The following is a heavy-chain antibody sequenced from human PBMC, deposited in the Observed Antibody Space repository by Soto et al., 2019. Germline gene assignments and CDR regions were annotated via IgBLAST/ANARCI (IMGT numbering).Heavy chain of an antibody. J-gene: IGHJ4*02. Sequence: PGESLKISCETSGYSFTNFWISWVRQMPGKGLEWMGRIDPSDSYTNYSPSFQGHVTFSADESINTAYLQWSSLKASDTAMYYCASYRHPGPPFMVVTPLGLDYWAQGTLVTVSS. V-gene: IGHV5-10-1*01. D-gene: IGHD2-21*02. CDR1: GYSFTNFW. CDR3: ASYRHPGPPFMVVTPLGLDY. CDR2: IDPSDSYT.